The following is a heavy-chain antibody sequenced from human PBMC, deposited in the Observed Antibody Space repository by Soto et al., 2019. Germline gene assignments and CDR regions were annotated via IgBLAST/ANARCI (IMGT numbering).Heavy chain of an antibody. J-gene: IGHJ3*02. V-gene: IGHV1-2*04. CDR2: INPNSGGT. CDR3: ARVRDYGGNSGLGAFDI. Sequence: ASVKVSCKASGYTFTGYYMHWVRQAPGQGLEWMGWINPNSGGTNYAQKFQGWVTMTRDTSISTAYMELSRLRSDDTAVYYCARVRDYGGNSGLGAFDIWGQGTMVTVSS. CDR1: GYTFTGYY. D-gene: IGHD4-17*01.